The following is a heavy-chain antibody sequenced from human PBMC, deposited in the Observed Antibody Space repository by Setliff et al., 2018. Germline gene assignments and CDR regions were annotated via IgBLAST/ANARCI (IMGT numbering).Heavy chain of an antibody. CDR3: ARNPDFLQYSFDL. V-gene: IGHV4-4*07. CDR2: VFVDGSS. J-gene: IGHJ2*01. D-gene: IGHD5-12*01. Sequence: SETLSLTCTVSGDSISTYYWSWTRRPAGKGLEWIGRVFVDGSSNYNPSLKSRVTMSVDTSKNQFSLKLTSVTAADTALYYCARNPDFLQYSFDLWGRGTLVTVSS. CDR1: GDSISTYY.